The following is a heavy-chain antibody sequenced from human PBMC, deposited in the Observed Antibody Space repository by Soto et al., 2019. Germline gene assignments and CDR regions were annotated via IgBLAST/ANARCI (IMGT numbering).Heavy chain of an antibody. Sequence: SGEVSFKASGDTFIHYYMHWVRQAPGQGLEWMSIIYPTFHSPTYSENFQDRLTVTSDASTLTVYMELSSLKSDDTAVYYCARAQVSGTIEIGFSVWGQGTLVTVSS. J-gene: IGHJ3*01. CDR3: ARAQVSGTIEIGFSV. CDR1: GDTFIHYY. CDR2: IYPTFHSP. D-gene: IGHD1-26*01. V-gene: IGHV1-46*01.